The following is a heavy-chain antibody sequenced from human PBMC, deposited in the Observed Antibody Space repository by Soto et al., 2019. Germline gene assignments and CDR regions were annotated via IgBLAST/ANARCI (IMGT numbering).Heavy chain of an antibody. CDR3: ARDWASAGPVDY. CDR1: GYTFTSYG. CDR2: ISAHNGNT. Sequence: QVQLVQSGAEVKKPGASVKVSCKASGYTFTSYGISWVRQAPGQGLEWMGWISAHNGNTNYAQKLQGRVTMTTDTSTRTAYMELRTLRSDDTAVYFCARDWASAGPVDYWGQGTLVTVSS. J-gene: IGHJ4*02. D-gene: IGHD6-25*01. V-gene: IGHV1-18*01.